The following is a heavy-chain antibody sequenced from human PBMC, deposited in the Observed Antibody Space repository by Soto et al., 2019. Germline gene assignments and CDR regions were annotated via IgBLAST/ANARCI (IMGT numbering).Heavy chain of an antibody. CDR3: ARLEGLATISYSFDF. J-gene: IGHJ4*02. CDR2: IYFPGNT. V-gene: IGHV4-39*01. CDR1: GDSINSDKYY. Sequence: QLQLQESGPGLVKPSETLSLTCSVSGDSINSDKYYWGWIRQPPGKGLEWIGSIYFPGNTYYNPSLQTRVPISLDQSKSQFSLKMNSVTAADAAVYFCARLEGLATISYSFDFWGQGALVTVSS. D-gene: IGHD3-9*01.